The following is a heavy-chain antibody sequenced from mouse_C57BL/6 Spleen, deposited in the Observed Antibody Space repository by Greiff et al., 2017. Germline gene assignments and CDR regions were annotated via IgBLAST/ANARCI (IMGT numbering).Heavy chain of an antibody. Sequence: EVKLVESGGGLVKPGGSLKLSCAASGFTFSSYAMSWVRQTPEKRLEWVATISDGGSYTYYPDNVKGRFTISRDNAKNNLYLQMSHLKSEDTAMYYCARDTIVTSWFAYWGQGTLVTVSA. CDR3: ARDTIVTSWFAY. D-gene: IGHD2-5*01. J-gene: IGHJ3*01. CDR1: GFTFSSYA. CDR2: ISDGGSYT. V-gene: IGHV5-4*01.